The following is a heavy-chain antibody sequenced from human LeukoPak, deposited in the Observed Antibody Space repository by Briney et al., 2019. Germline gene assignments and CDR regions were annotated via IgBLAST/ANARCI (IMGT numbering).Heavy chain of an antibody. D-gene: IGHD3-16*01. Sequence: ASVKVSCKGSGYTFTSYDINWVRQATGQGLEWMGWINPNSGGTNYAQKFQGRVTMTRDTSISTAYMELSRLRSDDTAVYYCARDLEYLYPGGAFDIWGQGTMVTVSS. CDR3: ARDLEYLYPGGAFDI. CDR2: INPNSGGT. CDR1: GYTFTSYD. V-gene: IGHV1-2*02. J-gene: IGHJ3*02.